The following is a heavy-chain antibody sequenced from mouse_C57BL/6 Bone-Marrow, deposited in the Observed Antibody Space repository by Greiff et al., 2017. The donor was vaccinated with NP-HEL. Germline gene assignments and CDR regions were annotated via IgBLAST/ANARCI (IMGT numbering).Heavy chain of an antibody. CDR1: GYTFPDYY. Sequence: QVQLQQSGAELVRPGASVKLSCKASGYTFPDYYINWVKQRPGQGLEWIARIYPGSGNTYYNEKFKGKATLTAEKSSSTAYMQLSSLTSEDSAVYFCARRGQGTEYWGQGTTLTVSS. D-gene: IGHD3-2*02. CDR2: IYPGSGNT. V-gene: IGHV1-76*01. J-gene: IGHJ2*01. CDR3: ARRGQGTEY.